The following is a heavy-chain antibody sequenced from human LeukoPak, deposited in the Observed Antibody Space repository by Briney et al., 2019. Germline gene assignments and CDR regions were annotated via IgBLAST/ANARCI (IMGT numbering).Heavy chain of an antibody. J-gene: IGHJ5*02. CDR3: AREGGRVPAATPLFDP. V-gene: IGHV1-8*01. CDR1: GYTFTSYD. Sequence: ASVKVSCKASGYTFTSYDINWVRQATGQGLEWMGWMNPNSGNTGYAQKLQGRVTMTTDTSTSTAYMELRSLRSDDTAVYYCAREGGRVPAATPLFDPWGQGTLVTVSS. D-gene: IGHD2-2*01. CDR2: MNPNSGNT.